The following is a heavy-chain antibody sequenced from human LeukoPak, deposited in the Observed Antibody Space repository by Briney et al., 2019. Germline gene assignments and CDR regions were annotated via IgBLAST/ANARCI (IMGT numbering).Heavy chain of an antibody. J-gene: IGHJ4*02. CDR2: IYYSGST. Sequence: SETLSLTCAVYGGSFSGYYWGWIRQPPGKGLEWIGSIYYSGSTYYNPSLKSRVTISVDTSKNQFSLKLSSVTAADTAVYYCARHPPSGYYYDSSGQGYWGQGTLVTVSS. CDR1: GGSFSGYY. V-gene: IGHV4-39*01. CDR3: ARHPPSGYYYDSSGQGY. D-gene: IGHD3-22*01.